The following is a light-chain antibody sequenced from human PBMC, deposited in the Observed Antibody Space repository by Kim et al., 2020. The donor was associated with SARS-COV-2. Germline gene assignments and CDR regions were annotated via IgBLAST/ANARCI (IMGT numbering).Light chain of an antibody. Sequence: EIVLTQSPATLSLSPGERATLSCRASQSVSSYLAWCQQKPGQAPRLLIYDASNRATGIPARFSGSGSGTDFTLTISSLEPEDFAVYYCQQRSNWQYTFGQGTKLEI. CDR3: QQRSNWQYT. CDR1: QSVSSY. CDR2: DAS. J-gene: IGKJ2*01. V-gene: IGKV3-11*01.